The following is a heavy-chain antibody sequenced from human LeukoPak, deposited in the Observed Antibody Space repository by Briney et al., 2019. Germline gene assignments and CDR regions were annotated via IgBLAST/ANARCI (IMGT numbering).Heavy chain of an antibody. CDR1: GFIFNNFA. CDR3: AKGTCMSRRCYGNAFDI. Sequence: GGSLRLSCTASGFIFNNFAMSWVRQAPGKGLEWVSTINNTGARTNYADSVKGRFTISRDNSNNTLSLQMNSLRAEDTAIYYCAKGTCMSRRCYGNAFDIWGQGTAVTVSS. V-gene: IGHV3-23*01. D-gene: IGHD2-8*01. J-gene: IGHJ3*02. CDR2: INNTGART.